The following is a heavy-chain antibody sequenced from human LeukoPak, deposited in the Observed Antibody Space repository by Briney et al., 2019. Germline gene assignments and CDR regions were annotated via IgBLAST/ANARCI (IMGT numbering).Heavy chain of an antibody. Sequence: GGSLRLSFAASGFTFSSYSMNWVRQAPGKGLEWASYISSSSSTIYYADSVKGRFTISRDNAKNSLYLQMNSLRAEDTAVYYCARDLAVVVVSAFDIWGQGTMVTVSS. D-gene: IGHD3-22*01. CDR1: GFTFSSYS. CDR2: ISSSSSTI. J-gene: IGHJ3*02. V-gene: IGHV3-48*04. CDR3: ARDLAVVVVSAFDI.